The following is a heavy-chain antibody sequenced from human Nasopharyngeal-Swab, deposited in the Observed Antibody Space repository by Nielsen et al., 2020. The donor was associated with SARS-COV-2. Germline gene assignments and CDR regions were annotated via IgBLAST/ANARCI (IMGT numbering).Heavy chain of an antibody. V-gene: IGHV4-59*13. D-gene: IGHD6-6*01. CDR3: ARFSVLYGMDV. Sequence: SETLPLTCTVSGGSISSYYWSWIRQPPGKGLEWIGYIYYSGSTNYNPSLKSRVTISVDTSKNQFSLKLSSVTAADTAVYYCARFSVLYGMDVWGQGTTVTVSS. J-gene: IGHJ6*02. CDR1: GGSISSYY. CDR2: IYYSGST.